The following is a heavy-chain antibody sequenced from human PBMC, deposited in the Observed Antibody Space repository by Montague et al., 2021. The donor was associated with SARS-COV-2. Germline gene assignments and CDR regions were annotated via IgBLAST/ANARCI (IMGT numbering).Heavy chain of an antibody. CDR3: ARGRGGRPWYFDY. J-gene: IGHJ4*02. Sequence: SLRLSCAASGFTFSSYDTHWVRQATGKGLEWVSAIGTAGDTYYPGSVKGRFTISRENAKNSLYLQMNSLRAGDTAVYYCARGRGGRPWYFDYWGQGTLVTVSS. CDR1: GFTFSSYD. V-gene: IGHV3-13*01. CDR2: IGTAGDT. D-gene: IGHD1-26*01.